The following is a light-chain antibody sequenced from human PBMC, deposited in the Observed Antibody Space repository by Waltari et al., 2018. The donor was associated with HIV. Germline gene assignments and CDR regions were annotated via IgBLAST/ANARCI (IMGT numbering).Light chain of an antibody. CDR3: QQYYTTPL. CDR2: EAS. CDR1: QSVSYASNNKTC. Sequence: VLTQSPEFLTVSQGERATINCTSSQSVSYASNNKTCLAWYQQQPGQPPKLLLSEASSRQSGVPDRFRGSGSGTRFTLTIDNLQPEDVGIYYCQQYYTTPLFGGGTKVEI. V-gene: IGKV4-1*01. J-gene: IGKJ4*01.